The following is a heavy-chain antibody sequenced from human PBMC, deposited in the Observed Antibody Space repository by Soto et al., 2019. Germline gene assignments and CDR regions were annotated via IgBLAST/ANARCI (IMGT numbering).Heavy chain of an antibody. D-gene: IGHD6-6*01. Sequence: QVQLVQSGAEVKKPGASVKVSCKASGFSFTSYYMHWVRQAPGQGLEWMGIINLGGGGAIYAQKFQGRVTMTRDTSTNTVYMELGSLRSEDMAVYYCTRGSQYSSSFDYWGQGTLVPVSS. V-gene: IGHV1-46*03. CDR1: GFSFTSYY. J-gene: IGHJ4*02. CDR2: INLGGGGA. CDR3: TRGSQYSSSFDY.